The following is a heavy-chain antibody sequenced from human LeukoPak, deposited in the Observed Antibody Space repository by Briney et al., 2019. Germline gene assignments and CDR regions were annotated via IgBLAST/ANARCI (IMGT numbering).Heavy chain of an antibody. J-gene: IGHJ4*02. CDR2: ISGSGGST. V-gene: IGHV3-23*01. D-gene: IGHD3-22*01. CDR1: GFTFSSYA. Sequence: GGSLRLSCAASGFTFSSYARRWVRQAPGKGLEWASAISGSGGSTYYADSVKGRFTISRDNSKNTLYLQVNSLRAEDTAVYYCAKEHYDSSGPFDYWGQGTLVTVSS. CDR3: AKEHYDSSGPFDY.